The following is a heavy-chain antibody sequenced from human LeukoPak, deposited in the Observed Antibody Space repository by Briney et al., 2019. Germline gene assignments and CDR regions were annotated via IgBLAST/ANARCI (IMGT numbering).Heavy chain of an antibody. CDR3: AKRGVVIRVILVGFHKEAYYFDS. CDR2: ISDSGGRT. CDR1: GITLSNYG. D-gene: IGHD3-22*01. V-gene: IGHV3-23*01. J-gene: IGHJ4*02. Sequence: GGSLRLSCAVPGITLSNYGMSWVRQAPGKGLEWVAGISDSGGRTNYADSVKGRFIISRDNPKNTLYLQMNSLRAEDTAVYFCAKRGVVIRVILVGFHKEAYYFDSWGQGALVTVSS.